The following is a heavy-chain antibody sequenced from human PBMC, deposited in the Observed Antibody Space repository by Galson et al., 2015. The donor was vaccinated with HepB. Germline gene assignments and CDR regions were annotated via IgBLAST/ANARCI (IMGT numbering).Heavy chain of an antibody. CDR3: AKHDLYGDSSRGGGFDF. D-gene: IGHD4-17*01. J-gene: IGHJ4*02. CDR2: ISISGSRT. V-gene: IGHV3-23*01. Sequence: SLRLSCAASGFTFTNYAMNWVRQAPGKGLQWVSDISISGSRTSYSDSVRGRFTISRDNSQNTIYLQMTNLRVDDTAMYYCAKHDLYGDSSRGGGFDFWGQGTLVTVSS. CDR1: GFTFTNYA.